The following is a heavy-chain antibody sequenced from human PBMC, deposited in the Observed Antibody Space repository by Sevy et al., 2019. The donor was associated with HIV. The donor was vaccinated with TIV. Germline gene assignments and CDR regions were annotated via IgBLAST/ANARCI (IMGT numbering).Heavy chain of an antibody. CDR1: GFTFSNHA. V-gene: IGHV3-30*02. CDR3: ARDRKVLLVVYAIPFDAFDI. CDR2: IRNDGSHE. Sequence: QLGGSLRLSCTASGFTFSNHAMHWVRQGPGKGPEWVAFIRNDGSHEYYADSVKGGFTISRDNSKNTLYLQMNSLRPEDTAVYYCARDRKVLLVVYAIPFDAFDIWGQGTMVTVSS. D-gene: IGHD2-8*02. J-gene: IGHJ3*02.